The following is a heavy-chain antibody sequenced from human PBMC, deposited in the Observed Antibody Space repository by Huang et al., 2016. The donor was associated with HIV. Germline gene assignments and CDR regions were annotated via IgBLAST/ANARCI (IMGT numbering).Heavy chain of an antibody. CDR1: GGSISSSGYY. D-gene: IGHD4-17*01. CDR2: IYYIGNG. Sequence: QLQLQESGPGLVKPSETLSLTCTVSGGSISSSGYYWGWIRQSPGKGLEWIGRIYYIGNGYYNPSLKSRVTMSVDRSSNQFSLKMHSVTAADTAVYYCASRTTVTTTSNYHYFYMDVWGKGTTVIVSS. V-gene: IGHV4-39*01. CDR3: ASRTTVTTTSNYHYFYMDV. J-gene: IGHJ6*03.